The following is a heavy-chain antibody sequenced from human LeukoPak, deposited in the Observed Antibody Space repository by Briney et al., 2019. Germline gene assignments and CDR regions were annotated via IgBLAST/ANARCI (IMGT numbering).Heavy chain of an antibody. V-gene: IGHV4-38-2*02. CDR2: IYHSGST. Sequence: KPSETLSLTCAVSGYSISSGYYWGWIRQPPGKGLEWIGSIYHSGSTYYNPSLKSRVTISVDTSKNQFSLKLSSVTAADTAVYYCARDIVVVPAAIKAYNWFDPWGQGTLVTVSS. CDR1: GYSISSGYY. J-gene: IGHJ5*02. D-gene: IGHD2-2*02. CDR3: ARDIVVVPAAIKAYNWFDP.